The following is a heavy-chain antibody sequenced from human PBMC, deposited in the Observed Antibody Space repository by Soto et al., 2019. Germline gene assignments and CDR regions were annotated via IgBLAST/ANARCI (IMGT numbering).Heavy chain of an antibody. J-gene: IGHJ4*01. Sequence: GGSLRLSCAASGFTVSSNYMSWVRQAPGKGLEWVSVITASASHSYYADSVKGRFTISRDNSRNTLFLQMDSLRADDTAVYFCAKGTSSEFFLSFDDWGHGTLVTVSS. CDR1: GFTVSSNY. D-gene: IGHD3-16*01. CDR3: AKGTSSEFFLSFDD. V-gene: IGHV3-53*01. CDR2: ITASASHS.